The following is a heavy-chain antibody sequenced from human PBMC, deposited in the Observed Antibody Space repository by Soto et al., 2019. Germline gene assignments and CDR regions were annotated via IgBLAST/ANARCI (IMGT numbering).Heavy chain of an antibody. CDR2: IYHSGST. V-gene: IGHV4-4*02. Sequence: SETLSLTCAVSSGSISSSNWWSWVRQPPGKGLEWIGEIYHSGSTNYNPSLKSRVTISVDKSKNQFSLKLSSVTAADTAVYYCARAPGGAARHRTLNYFDYWGQGTLVTVSS. J-gene: IGHJ4*02. CDR3: ARAPGGAARHRTLNYFDY. CDR1: SGSISSSNW. D-gene: IGHD6-6*01.